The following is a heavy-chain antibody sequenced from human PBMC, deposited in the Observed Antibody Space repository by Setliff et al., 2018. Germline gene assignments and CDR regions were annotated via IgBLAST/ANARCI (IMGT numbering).Heavy chain of an antibody. V-gene: IGHV5-51*01. CDR2: IYPGDSDT. J-gene: IGHJ5*02. CDR3: ARRGERFFNWFDP. CDR1: GYSFTNYW. Sequence: GESLKISCQGSGYSFTNYWIGWVRQMPGKGLEWMGIIYPGDSDTRYSPSFQGQVTISADKSISTAYLQWSSLKASDTAMYYCARRGERFFNWFDPWGQGTLVTVSS. D-gene: IGHD2-21*01.